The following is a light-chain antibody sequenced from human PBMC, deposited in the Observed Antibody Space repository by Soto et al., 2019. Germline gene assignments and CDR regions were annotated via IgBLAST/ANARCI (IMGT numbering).Light chain of an antibody. CDR1: SSDIGIFNY. V-gene: IGLV2-14*01. CDR3: ISYTSSSALGV. J-gene: IGLJ3*02. CDR2: EVT. Sequence: QSALTQPASVSGSPGQSITISCTGTSSDIGIFNYVSWYQQHPGKAPKLIIYEVTNRPSGVSDRFSGSKSGSTASLNISGLQADDEADYYCISYTSSSALGVFGGGTKLTVL.